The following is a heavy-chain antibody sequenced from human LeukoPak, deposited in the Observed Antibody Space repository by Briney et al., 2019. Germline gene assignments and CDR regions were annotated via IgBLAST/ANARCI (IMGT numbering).Heavy chain of an antibody. CDR2: IYYSGST. CDR3: ARVYSNSPWAFDI. V-gene: IGHV4-39*07. CDR1: GGSISSSSYY. Sequence: SETLSLTCTVSGGSISSSSYYWGWIRQPPGKGLEWIGTIYYSGSTYYKPSLKSRVTMSVDTSKNQFSLKLSSVTAADTAVYYCARVYSNSPWAFDIWGQGTMVTVSS. J-gene: IGHJ3*02. D-gene: IGHD4-11*01.